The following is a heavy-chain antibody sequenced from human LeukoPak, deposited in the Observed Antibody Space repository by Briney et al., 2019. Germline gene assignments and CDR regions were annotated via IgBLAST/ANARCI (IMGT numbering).Heavy chain of an antibody. Sequence: SETLSLTCAVYGGSFSGYYWSWIRQPPGKGLEWIGEINHSGSTNYNPSLKSRVTISVDTSKNQFSLKLSSVTAADTAVYYCARGLSLGGTLHYYYYYMDVWGKGTTVTVSS. CDR2: INHSGST. CDR3: ARGLSLGGTLHYYYYYMDV. J-gene: IGHJ6*03. D-gene: IGHD3-3*01. V-gene: IGHV4-34*01. CDR1: GGSFSGYY.